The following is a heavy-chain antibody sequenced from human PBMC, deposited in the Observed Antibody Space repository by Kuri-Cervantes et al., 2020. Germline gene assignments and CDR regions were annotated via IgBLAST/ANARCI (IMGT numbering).Heavy chain of an antibody. CDR3: ARAVYGSGNHWFDP. CDR1: GYTFTGYY. Sequence: ASVKVSCKASGYTFTGYYMHWVRQVPGQGLEWMGWINPNSGGTNYAQKFQGWVTMTRDTSISTAYMELSRLRSDDTAVYYCARAVYGSGNHWFDPWGQGTLVTVSS. CDR2: INPNSGGT. V-gene: IGHV1-2*04. J-gene: IGHJ5*02. D-gene: IGHD3-10*01.